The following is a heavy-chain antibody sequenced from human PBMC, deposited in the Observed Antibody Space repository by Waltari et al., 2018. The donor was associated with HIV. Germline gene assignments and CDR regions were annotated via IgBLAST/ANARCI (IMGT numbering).Heavy chain of an antibody. CDR1: GGSITSSSHY. CDR2: TYYSGTN. J-gene: IGHJ4*02. CDR3: ARHGCSRVGWGPGLH. D-gene: IGHD6-19*01. Sequence: QLQLQESGPGLVKPSETLSLTCSVSGGSITSSSHYWGWIRQSPGKGLEWFGSTYYSGTNHYNPSLKSRVAISVDTSRNQFSLKLTSVTATDTAVYFCARHGCSRVGWGPGLHWGQGSLVTVSS. V-gene: IGHV4-39*01.